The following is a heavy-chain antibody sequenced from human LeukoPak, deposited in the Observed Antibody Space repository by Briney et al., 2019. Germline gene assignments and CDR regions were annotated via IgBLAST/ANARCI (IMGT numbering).Heavy chain of an antibody. J-gene: IGHJ4*02. CDR3: ARDEWAGTVGY. Sequence: HPGGSLRLSCAASGFTFSSYWMNWVRQAPGKGLEWVANIKQDGSEKYYADSVKGRLTISRDNAKNSLFLQMNSLRAEDTAVYYCARDEWAGTVGYWGQGTLVTVSS. V-gene: IGHV3-7*01. CDR1: GFTFSSYW. CDR2: IKQDGSEK. D-gene: IGHD6-19*01.